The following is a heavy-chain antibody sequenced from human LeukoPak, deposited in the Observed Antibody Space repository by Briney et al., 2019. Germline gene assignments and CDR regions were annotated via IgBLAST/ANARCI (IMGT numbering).Heavy chain of an antibody. CDR3: ARDLPVTLVRERFDY. V-gene: IGHV1-18*04. J-gene: IGHJ4*02. CDR2: ISAYNGNT. Sequence: ASVKVSCKASGYTFTSYGISWVRQAPGQGLEWMGWISAYNGNTNYAQKLQGRVTMTTDTSTSTAYMELRSLRSDDTAVHYCARDLPVTLVRERFDYWGQGTLVTVSS. CDR1: GYTFTSYG. D-gene: IGHD1-1*01.